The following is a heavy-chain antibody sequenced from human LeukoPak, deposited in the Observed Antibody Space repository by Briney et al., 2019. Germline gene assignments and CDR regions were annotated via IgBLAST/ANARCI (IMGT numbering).Heavy chain of an antibody. J-gene: IGHJ4*02. V-gene: IGHV1-46*01. CDR2: INPSGGST. CDR1: GYTFTSYY. Sequence: GASVKVSCKAFGYTFTSYYMHWVRQAPGQGLEWMGIINPSGGSTSYAQKFQGRVTMTRDTSTSTVYMELSSLRSEDTAVYYCARDSRTSMVRGAHGYFDYWGQGTLVTVSS. D-gene: IGHD3-10*01. CDR3: ARDSRTSMVRGAHGYFDY.